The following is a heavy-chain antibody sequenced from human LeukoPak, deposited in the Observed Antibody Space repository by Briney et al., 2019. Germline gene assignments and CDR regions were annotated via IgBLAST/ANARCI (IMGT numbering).Heavy chain of an antibody. J-gene: IGHJ4*02. V-gene: IGHV4-30-2*01. CDR2: IYHSGST. Sequence: PSETLSLTCVVSGGSISSGGYSWSWIRQPPGKGLEWIGFIYHSGSTYYNPSLNSRVTISVDTSKNQFSLKLTSVTAADTAVYYCASRCSSSWYYFDYWGQGSLVTVSS. D-gene: IGHD6-13*01. CDR1: GGSISSGGYS. CDR3: ASRCSSSWYYFDY.